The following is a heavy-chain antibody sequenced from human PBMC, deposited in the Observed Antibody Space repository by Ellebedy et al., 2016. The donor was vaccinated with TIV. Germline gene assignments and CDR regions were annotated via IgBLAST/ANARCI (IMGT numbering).Heavy chain of an antibody. CDR3: ARGSRYNWNDDAFDI. CDR2: ISAYNGNT. D-gene: IGHD1-1*01. CDR1: GYTFTSYG. J-gene: IGHJ3*02. V-gene: IGHV1-18*01. Sequence: ASVKVSCXASGYTFTSYGISWVRQAPGQGLEWMGWISAYNGNTNYAQKLQGRVTMTTDTSTSTAYMELRSLRSDDTAVYYCARGSRYNWNDDAFDIWGQGTMVTVSS.